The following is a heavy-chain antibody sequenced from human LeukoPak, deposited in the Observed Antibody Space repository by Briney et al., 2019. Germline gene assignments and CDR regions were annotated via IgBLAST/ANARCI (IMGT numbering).Heavy chain of an antibody. CDR1: GGSIGGYY. CDR3: ARRTAMASVPYDY. V-gene: IGHV4-59*01. Sequence: SETLSLTCTVSGGSIGGYYWAWIRQPPGKGLEWIGYIYYSGSTNYNPSLTSRVTISLDMSKNQFSLILTSVTAADTAVYYCARRTAMASVPYDYWGQGTLVTVSS. CDR2: IYYSGST. D-gene: IGHD5-18*01. J-gene: IGHJ4*02.